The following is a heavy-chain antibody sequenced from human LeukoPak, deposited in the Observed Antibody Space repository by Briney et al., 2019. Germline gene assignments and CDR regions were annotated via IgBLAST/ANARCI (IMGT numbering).Heavy chain of an antibody. Sequence: ASVKVSCKTSGYIFTGYYMHWVRQAPGQGLEWMGWINPNNGGTNYAQKFQGRVTMTRDTSTSTAYMELSRLRSDDTAVYYCAREGAPAADTNWFDPWGQGTLVTVSS. V-gene: IGHV1-2*02. D-gene: IGHD6-13*01. CDR3: AREGAPAADTNWFDP. CDR2: INPNNGGT. CDR1: GYIFTGYY. J-gene: IGHJ5*02.